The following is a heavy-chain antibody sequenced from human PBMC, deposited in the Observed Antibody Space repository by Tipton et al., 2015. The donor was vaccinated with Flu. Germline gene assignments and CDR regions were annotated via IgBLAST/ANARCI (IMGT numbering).Heavy chain of an antibody. CDR1: GFTFSRYA. Sequence: SLRLSCTASGFTFSRYAMSWVRQAPGKGLEWVSSIGGGGATTYFADSVKGRFTISRDNIRNTLFLQMNSLRAEDTAIYYCAGVIPEFVAGLSYWGQGTLVSVSS. J-gene: IGHJ4*02. V-gene: IGHV3-23*01. D-gene: IGHD6-19*01. CDR2: IGGGGATT. CDR3: AGVIPEFVAGLSY.